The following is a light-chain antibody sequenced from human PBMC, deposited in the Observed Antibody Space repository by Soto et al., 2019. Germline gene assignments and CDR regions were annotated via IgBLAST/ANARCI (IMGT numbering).Light chain of an antibody. V-gene: IGLV2-14*01. CDR3: AAWDDSLDGIWV. Sequence: QSALTQPASVSGSPGQSITISCTGTSSDVGGYNYVSWYQQHPGKAPKLMIYEVTNRPSGVSNRFSGSKSGNTASLTISGLQAEDEADYYCAAWDDSLDGIWVFGGGTKLTVL. J-gene: IGLJ3*02. CDR2: EVT. CDR1: SSDVGGYNY.